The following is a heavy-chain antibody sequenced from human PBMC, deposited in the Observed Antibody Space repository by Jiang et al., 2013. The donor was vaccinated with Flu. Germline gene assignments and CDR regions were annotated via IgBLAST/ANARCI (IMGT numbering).Heavy chain of an antibody. Sequence: LLKPSETLSLTCAVSGGSISSFSYYWGWIRQSPGKGLEWIASIYYDGTTNYNPSLRSRVSISLDRSKNQIPLRLRSVTAADTAVYYCASGTVVLTAAGGDNYYYGLDVWSQGSTVTVSS. CDR3: ASGTVVLTAAGGDNYYYGLDV. J-gene: IGHJ6*02. CDR2: IYYDGTT. CDR1: GGSISSFSYY. V-gene: IGHV4-39*06. D-gene: IGHD2-21*02.